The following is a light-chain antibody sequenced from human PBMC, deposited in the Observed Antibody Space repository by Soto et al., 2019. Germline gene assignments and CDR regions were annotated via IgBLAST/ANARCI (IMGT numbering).Light chain of an antibody. CDR3: SSYTRSSTGV. Sequence: QSALTQPASVSGSPGQSITISCTGTSSDVGGYNYVSWYQQHPGKAPKLMIYDVSNRPSGVSNRFSGSKSGNTASLTISGLQAEDEADYYCSSYTRSSTGVFGAMTKVTVL. J-gene: IGLJ1*01. CDR1: SSDVGGYNY. CDR2: DVS. V-gene: IGLV2-14*01.